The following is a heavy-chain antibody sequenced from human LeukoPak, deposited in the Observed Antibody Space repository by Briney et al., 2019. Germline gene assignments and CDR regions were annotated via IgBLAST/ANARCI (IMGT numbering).Heavy chain of an antibody. CDR2: ISSSSSTM. V-gene: IGHV3-48*01. Sequence: GGSLRLSCAASGFTFINYNINWVRQAPGKGLEWVSYISSSSSTMYYADPVKGRFTISRDNAKNSLYLQMNSLRAEDTAVYYCARARYSSGWYFDYWGQGTLVTVSS. J-gene: IGHJ4*02. CDR1: GFTFINYN. CDR3: ARARYSSGWYFDY. D-gene: IGHD6-19*01.